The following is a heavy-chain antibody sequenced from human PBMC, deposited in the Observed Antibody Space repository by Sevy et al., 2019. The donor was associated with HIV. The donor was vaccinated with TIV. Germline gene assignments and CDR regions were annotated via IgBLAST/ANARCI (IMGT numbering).Heavy chain of an antibody. CDR2: LIGGGSRT. J-gene: IGHJ6*02. Sequence: GGSLRLSCAASGFPFSNYAMNWVRQAPGKGLEWVSTLIGGGSRTYYADSVTGGFIISRDNSRNTLYLQMNSLRAEDTAIYYCAKRRVQSGLSGGGANYGMDVCGRGTTVTVSS. CDR3: AKRRVQSGLSGGGANYGMDV. D-gene: IGHD2-8*02. V-gene: IGHV3-23*01. CDR1: GFPFSNYA.